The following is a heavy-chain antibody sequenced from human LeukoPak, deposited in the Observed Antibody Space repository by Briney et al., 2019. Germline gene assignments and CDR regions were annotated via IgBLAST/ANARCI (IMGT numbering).Heavy chain of an antibody. V-gene: IGHV3-48*03. Sequence: QPGGSMRLSCEASGLTFSSYDMNWVRQAPGKGLEWVSYISSSGNMIHYADSVKGRFTFSRDNARNSLYLQMNSLRADDTAIYYCAREGGGNDFDYWGQGTLASVSS. J-gene: IGHJ4*02. CDR2: ISSSGNMI. CDR3: AREGGGNDFDY. CDR1: GLTFSSYD. D-gene: IGHD1-1*01.